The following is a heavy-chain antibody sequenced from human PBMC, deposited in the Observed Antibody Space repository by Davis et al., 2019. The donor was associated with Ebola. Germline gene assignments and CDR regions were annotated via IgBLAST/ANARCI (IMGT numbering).Heavy chain of an antibody. Sequence: PGGSLRLSCAASGFTFSTYWMSWVRQAPGKGLEWVAIIKEDGSEKNYVDSVKGRFTISRDNAKNTLYLQMNSLRAEDTAVYYCARGGTTVTTPLDYWGQGTQVTVSS. CDR3: ARGGTTVTTPLDY. CDR1: GFTFSTYW. D-gene: IGHD4-11*01. V-gene: IGHV3-7*01. J-gene: IGHJ4*02. CDR2: IKEDGSEK.